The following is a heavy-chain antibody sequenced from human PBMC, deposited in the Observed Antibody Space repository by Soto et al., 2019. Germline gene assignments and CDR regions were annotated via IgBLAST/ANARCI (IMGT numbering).Heavy chain of an antibody. CDR3: ARQTSEAYFDY. CDR1: GFTFTSYV. V-gene: IGHV3-30-3*01. Sequence: QVQLVESGGGVVQPGRSLRLSCAASGFTFTSYVMHWVRQARGKGLEWVAVMSYDGSNEYYADSVKGRFTIFRDNPKNTLYLQMNSLKTEDTAVYYCARQTSEAYFDYWGQGTLVTVSS. J-gene: IGHJ4*02. CDR2: MSYDGSNE.